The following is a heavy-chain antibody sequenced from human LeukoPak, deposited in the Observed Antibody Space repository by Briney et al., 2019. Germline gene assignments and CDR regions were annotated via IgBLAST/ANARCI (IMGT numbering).Heavy chain of an antibody. CDR2: INPNSGGT. Sequence: ASVKVSCKASGYTFTGYYMHWVRQAPGQGLEWMGWINPNSGGTNYAQKFQGRVTMTRDTSISTAYMELSSLRSEDTAVYYCARGNLWFGELSIEYFQHWGQGTLVTVSS. CDR1: GYTFTGYY. J-gene: IGHJ1*01. D-gene: IGHD3-10*01. CDR3: ARGNLWFGELSIEYFQH. V-gene: IGHV1-2*02.